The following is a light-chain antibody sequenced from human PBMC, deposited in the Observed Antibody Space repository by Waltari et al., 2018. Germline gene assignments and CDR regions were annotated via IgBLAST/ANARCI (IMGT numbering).Light chain of an antibody. V-gene: IGKV1-5*03. Sequence: DIQMAQSPSTLSASVGDRVTITCRASQSVSSRLAWYQQKPGKAPNLLIYKASALETGVPSRFSGSGSATEFTLTISGQQPDDFATYFCQQYGSFPWTFGQGTKVEIK. CDR3: QQYGSFPWT. CDR2: KAS. CDR1: QSVSSR. J-gene: IGKJ1*01.